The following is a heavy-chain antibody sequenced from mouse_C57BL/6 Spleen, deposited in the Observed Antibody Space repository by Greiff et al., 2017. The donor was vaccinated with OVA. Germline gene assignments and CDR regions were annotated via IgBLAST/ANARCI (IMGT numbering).Heavy chain of an antibody. J-gene: IGHJ1*03. CDR2: IRLKSDNYAT. V-gene: IGHV6-3*01. CDR3: TGPSTGTRYWYFDV. D-gene: IGHD4-1*02. Sequence: EVQVVESGGGLVQPGGSMTLSCVASGFTFSNYWMNWVRQSPEKGLEWVAQIRLKSDNYATHYAESVKGMFTISRDDSKSSVYLKRNNLRAEDTVIYYSTGPSTGTRYWYFDVWGTGTTVTVSS. CDR1: GFTFSNYW.